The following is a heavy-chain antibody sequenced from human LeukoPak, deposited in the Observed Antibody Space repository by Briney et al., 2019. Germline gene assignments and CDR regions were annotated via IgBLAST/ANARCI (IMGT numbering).Heavy chain of an antibody. CDR1: GGTFSSYA. CDR2: INPNSGGT. V-gene: IGHV1-2*06. Sequence: ASVKVSCKASGGTFSSYAISWVRQAPGQGLEWMGRINPNSGGTNYAQKFQGRVTMTRDTSISTAYMELSRLRSDDTAVYYCARYTSVWQQPSYWGQGTLVTVSS. J-gene: IGHJ4*02. D-gene: IGHD6-13*01. CDR3: ARYTSVWQQPSY.